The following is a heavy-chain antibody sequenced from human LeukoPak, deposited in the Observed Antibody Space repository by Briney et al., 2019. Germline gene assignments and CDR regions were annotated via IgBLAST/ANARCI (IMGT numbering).Heavy chain of an antibody. J-gene: IGHJ5*01. Sequence: GASVKVSCKASGYIFTTHAMHWLRQAPGQRPEWMGWINAGSGYTKYSQKFQGRVTISRDTSASTVYMELRSLGSEDTAVYYCARASSGSLSTWFGELFDWYDSWGQGTLVTVSS. D-gene: IGHD3-10*01. V-gene: IGHV1-3*01. CDR3: ARASSGSLSTWFGELFDWYDS. CDR2: INAGSGYT. CDR1: GYIFTTHA.